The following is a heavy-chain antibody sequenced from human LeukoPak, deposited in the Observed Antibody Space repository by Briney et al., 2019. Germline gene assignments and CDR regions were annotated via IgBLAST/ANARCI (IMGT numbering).Heavy chain of an antibody. D-gene: IGHD3-10*01. V-gene: IGHV4-34*01. CDR2: INHSGST. J-gene: IGHJ5*02. Sequence: NTSETLSLTCAVYGGSFSGYYWSWIRQPPGKGLEWIGEINHSGSTNYNPSLKSRVTISVDTSKNQFSLKLSSVTAADTAVYYCARGRSMVRGARYWFDPWGQGTLVTVSS. CDR1: GGSFSGYY. CDR3: ARGRSMVRGARYWFDP.